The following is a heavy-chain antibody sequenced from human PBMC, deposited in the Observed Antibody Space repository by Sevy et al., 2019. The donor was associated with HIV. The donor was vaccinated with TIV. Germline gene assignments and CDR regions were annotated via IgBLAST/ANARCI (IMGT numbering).Heavy chain of an antibody. J-gene: IGHJ5*02. V-gene: IGHV4-59*01. Sequence: ETLSLTCTVSGGPISSYYWSWLRQPPGKGLQYIGYIHYTGSSNYNPSLKSRVTISLDTSKNQFSLKVTSVTAADTAVYYCARAPPVRSGDDSLNWFDPWCQGTLVTVSS. CDR2: IHYTGSS. CDR3: ARAPPVRSGDDSLNWFDP. CDR1: GGPISSYY. D-gene: IGHD5-12*01.